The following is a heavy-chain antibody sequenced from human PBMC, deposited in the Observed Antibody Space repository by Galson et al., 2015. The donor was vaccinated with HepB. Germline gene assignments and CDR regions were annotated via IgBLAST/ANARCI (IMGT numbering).Heavy chain of an antibody. CDR1: GFTFSSYA. J-gene: IGHJ3*02. D-gene: IGHD4-17*01. Sequence: SLRLSCAASGFTFSSYAMSWIRQAPGKGLEWVSAISGSGGSTYYADSVKGRFTISRDNSKNTLYLQMNSLRAEDTAVYYCAKVSRAYGTHDAFDIWGQGTMVTVSS. CDR3: AKVSRAYGTHDAFDI. V-gene: IGHV3-23*01. CDR2: ISGSGGST.